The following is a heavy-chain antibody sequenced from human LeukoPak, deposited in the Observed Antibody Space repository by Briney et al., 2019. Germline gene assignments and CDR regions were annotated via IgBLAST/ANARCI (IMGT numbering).Heavy chain of an antibody. V-gene: IGHV3-64D*06. Sequence: QTGGSLRLSCSASGFTFSRYAMHWVRQAPGKGLEYVSAISSNGGSTYYADSAKGRFTISRDNSRNTLHLQMSSLRVEDTAVYYCVKDSSSGSYFDYWGQGTLVTVSS. J-gene: IGHJ4*02. CDR2: ISSNGGST. CDR1: GFTFSRYA. CDR3: VKDSSSGSYFDY. D-gene: IGHD3-10*01.